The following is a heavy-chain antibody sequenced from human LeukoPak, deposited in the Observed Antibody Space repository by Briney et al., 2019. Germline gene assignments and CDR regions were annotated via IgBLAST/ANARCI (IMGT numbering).Heavy chain of an antibody. CDR2: INHSGGT. CDR3: ARYHVGVDAFDI. J-gene: IGHJ3*02. V-gene: IGHV4-34*01. Sequence: SETLALSCAVYGGSFSGYYWSWIRQPPGKGLEWIGEINHSGGTNYNPSLKSRVTISVDTSKNQFSLKLSSVTSADTAVYYCARYHVGVDAFDIWGQGTMVTVSS. CDR1: GGSFSGYY. D-gene: IGHD1-26*01.